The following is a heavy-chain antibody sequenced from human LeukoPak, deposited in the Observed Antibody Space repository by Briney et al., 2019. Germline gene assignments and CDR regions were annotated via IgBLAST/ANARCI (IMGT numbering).Heavy chain of an antibody. CDR3: ARAAGYDYVWGSYRRPDYYYGMDV. D-gene: IGHD3-16*02. V-gene: IGHV4-4*02. J-gene: IGHJ6*02. CDR1: GGSISSSNW. Sequence: SGTPSLTCAVSGGSISSSNWWSWVRQPPGKGLEWIGEIYHSGSTNYNPSLKSRVTISVDKSKNQFSLKLSSVTAADTAVYYCARAAGYDYVWGSYRRPDYYYGMDVWGQGTTVTVSS. CDR2: IYHSGST.